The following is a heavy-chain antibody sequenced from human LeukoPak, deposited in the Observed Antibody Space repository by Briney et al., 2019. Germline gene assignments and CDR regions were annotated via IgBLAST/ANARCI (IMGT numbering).Heavy chain of an antibody. D-gene: IGHD1-26*01. V-gene: IGHV3-21*01. CDR2: ISSSSSYI. CDR1: GFTFSSYS. CDR3: AGGSWELLGNFDY. Sequence: GGSLRLSCAASGFTFSSYSMNWVRQAPGKGLEWVSSISSSSSYIYYADSVKGRFTISRDNAKNSLYLQMNSLRAEDTAVYYCAGGSWELLGNFDYWGQGTLVTVSS. J-gene: IGHJ4*02.